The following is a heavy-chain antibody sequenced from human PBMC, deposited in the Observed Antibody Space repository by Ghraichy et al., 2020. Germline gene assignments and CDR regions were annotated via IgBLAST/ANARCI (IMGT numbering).Heavy chain of an antibody. CDR3: ARDLMQWLVFDAFDI. V-gene: IGHV7-4-1*02. CDR1: GYTFTSYA. D-gene: IGHD6-19*01. J-gene: IGHJ3*02. Sequence: ASVKVSCKASGYTFTSYAMNWVRQAPGQGLEWMGWINTNTGNPTYAQGFTGRFVFSLDTSVSTAYLQISSLKAEDTAVYYCARDLMQWLVFDAFDIWGQGTMVTVSS. CDR2: INTNTGNP.